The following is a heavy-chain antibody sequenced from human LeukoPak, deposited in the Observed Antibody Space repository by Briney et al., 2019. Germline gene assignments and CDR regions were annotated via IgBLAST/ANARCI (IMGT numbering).Heavy chain of an antibody. D-gene: IGHD2-2*01. CDR1: GGSFSGYY. J-gene: IGHJ5*02. Sequence: KPSETLSLTCAVYGGSFSGYYWSWIRQPPGKGLEWIGEINHSGSTNYNPSLKSRVTISVDTSKNQFSLKLSSVTAADTAVYYCARGQGYCSSTSCSFDPWGQGTPVTVSS. V-gene: IGHV4-34*01. CDR2: INHSGST. CDR3: ARGQGYCSSTSCSFDP.